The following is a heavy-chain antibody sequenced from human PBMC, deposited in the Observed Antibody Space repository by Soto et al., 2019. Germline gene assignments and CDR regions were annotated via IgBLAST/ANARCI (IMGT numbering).Heavy chain of an antibody. D-gene: IGHD6-13*01. J-gene: IGHJ4*02. CDR2: ISGSGGST. CDR1: GFTFSSYA. CDR3: AKSTGYSSSWYEGDGDYFDY. Sequence: EVQLLESGGGLVQPGGSLRLSCAASGFTFSSYAMSWVRQAPGKGLEWVSAISGSGGSTYYADSVKGRFTISRDNSKNTLYLQMNRLRAEDTAVYYCAKSTGYSSSWYEGDGDYFDYWGQGTLVTVSS. V-gene: IGHV3-23*01.